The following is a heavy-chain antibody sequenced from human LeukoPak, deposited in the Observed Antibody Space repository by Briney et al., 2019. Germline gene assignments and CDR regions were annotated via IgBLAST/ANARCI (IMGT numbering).Heavy chain of an antibody. D-gene: IGHD3-22*01. CDR3: ARDRYYYDSSGGSDY. J-gene: IGHJ4*02. Sequence: ASVKVSCKASGYTFTSYGINWVRQVPGQGLEWMGWISAYNGNRNYAQKVQGRVTMTTDTSTSTAYMELRSLRSDDAAVYYCARDRYYYDSSGGSDYWGQGTLVTVSS. CDR1: GYTFTSYG. V-gene: IGHV1-18*01. CDR2: ISAYNGNR.